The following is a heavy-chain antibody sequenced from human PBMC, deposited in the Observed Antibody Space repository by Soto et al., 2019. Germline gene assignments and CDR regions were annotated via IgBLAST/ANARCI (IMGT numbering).Heavy chain of an antibody. J-gene: IGHJ4*02. D-gene: IGHD6-6*01. V-gene: IGHV3-23*01. CDR3: AKRPLAAHHTDY. CDR1: GFTFSNYA. CDR2: ISGSGDNT. Sequence: EVQLLESGGGLVQPGGSLRLSCAASGFTFSNYAMTWVRQAPGKGLEWVSTISGSGDNTYYADSVRGRFTISRDNSKNTLYLQMNSLRADDTAVYYCAKRPLAAHHTDYWGQGTLVTVSS.